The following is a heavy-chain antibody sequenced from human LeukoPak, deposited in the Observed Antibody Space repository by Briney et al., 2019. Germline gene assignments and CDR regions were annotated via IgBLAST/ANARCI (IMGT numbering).Heavy chain of an antibody. V-gene: IGHV3-30*02. CDR3: ARARRGSYGFDY. CDR2: IRYDGSNK. D-gene: IGHD1-26*01. Sequence: GGSLRLSCAASGFTFSSYGIHWVRQAPGKGLEWVAFIRYDGSNKYYTDSAKGRFTISRDNSKNTLYLQMNSLRAEDTAVYYCARARRGSYGFDYWGQGTLVTVSS. CDR1: GFTFSSYG. J-gene: IGHJ4*02.